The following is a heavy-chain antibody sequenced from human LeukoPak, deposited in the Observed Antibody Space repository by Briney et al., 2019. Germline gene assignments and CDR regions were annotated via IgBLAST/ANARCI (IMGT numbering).Heavy chain of an antibody. D-gene: IGHD1-26*01. J-gene: IGHJ4*02. CDR2: INLDGTEK. Sequence: GGSLRLSCAASGFTFSYFWMSWVRQAPGKGLEWVANINLDGTEKHYVDSVKGRFTISRDNARKSLYLQINSLRAEDTAVYYCARDNVGATPFDYWGQGTLVTVSS. V-gene: IGHV3-7*05. CDR1: GFTFSYFW. CDR3: ARDNVGATPFDY.